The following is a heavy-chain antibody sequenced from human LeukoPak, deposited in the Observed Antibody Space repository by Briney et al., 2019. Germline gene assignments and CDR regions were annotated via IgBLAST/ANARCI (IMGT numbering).Heavy chain of an antibody. CDR1: GYTFTSYG. CDR2: ISACNGNT. Sequence: ASVKVSCKASGYTFTSYGISWVRQAPGQGLEWMGWISACNGNTNYAQKLQGRVTMTTDTSTSTAYMELSSLRSEDTAVYYCARDRPRWGGGYYFDYWGQGTLVTVSS. D-gene: IGHD3-16*01. J-gene: IGHJ4*02. V-gene: IGHV1-18*01. CDR3: ARDRPRWGGGYYFDY.